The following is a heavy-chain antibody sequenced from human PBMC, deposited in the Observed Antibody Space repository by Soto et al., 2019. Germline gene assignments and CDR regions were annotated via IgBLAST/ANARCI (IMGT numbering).Heavy chain of an antibody. CDR3: ARGEQYSGRIFDY. Sequence: SQTLSLTCAITGGSVSSNSAGWSWVRQSPSRGLEWLGRTYYRSKWDYEYAVSVRGRITINPDTSKNQYSLQLNSVTPEDTTVYFCARGEQYSGRIFDYWGQGTLVTVSA. CDR1: GGSVSSNSAG. V-gene: IGHV6-1*01. D-gene: IGHD1-26*01. J-gene: IGHJ4*01. CDR2: TYYRSKWDY.